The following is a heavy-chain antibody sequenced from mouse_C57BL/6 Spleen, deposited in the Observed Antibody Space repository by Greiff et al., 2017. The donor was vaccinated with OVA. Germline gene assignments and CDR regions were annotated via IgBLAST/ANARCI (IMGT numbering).Heavy chain of an antibody. CDR3: ARRWDEYYFDY. D-gene: IGHD4-1*01. CDR1: GYAFTNYL. CDR2: INPGSGGT. V-gene: IGHV1-54*01. J-gene: IGHJ2*01. Sequence: QVQLQQSGAELVRPGTSVKVSCKASGYAFTNYLIEWVKQRPGQGLEWIGVINPGSGGTNYNEKFKGKATLTADKSSSTAYMQLSSLTSEDSAVYFCARRWDEYYFDYWGQGTTLTVSS.